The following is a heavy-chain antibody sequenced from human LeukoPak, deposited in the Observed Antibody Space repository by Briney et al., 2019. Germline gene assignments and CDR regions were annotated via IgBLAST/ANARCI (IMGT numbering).Heavy chain of an antibody. J-gene: IGHJ4*02. D-gene: IGHD3-3*01. CDR3: ARGSYDFWSGYYET. CDR1: GGSLSGYY. V-gene: IGHV4-34*01. Sequence: PSETLSVTCAVDGGSLSGYYWSWIRQPPGHGLYWIGEINHSGSTNYNPSLKSRVTISVDTSKNQFSLKLSSVTAADTAVYYCARGSYDFWSGYYETWGQGTLVTVSS. CDR2: INHSGST.